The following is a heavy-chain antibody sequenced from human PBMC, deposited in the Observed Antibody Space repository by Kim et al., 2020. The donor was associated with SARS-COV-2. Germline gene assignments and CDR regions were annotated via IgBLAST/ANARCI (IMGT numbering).Heavy chain of an antibody. CDR1: GFTFSSYE. CDR3: ARAPLNDYGDYNNFQH. Sequence: GGSLRLSCAASGFTFSSYEMNWVRQAPGKGLEWVSYISSSGSTIYYADSVKGRFTISRDNAKNSLYLQMNSLRAEDTAVYYCARAPLNDYGDYNNFQHWGQGTTVTVSS. J-gene: IGHJ6*02. D-gene: IGHD4-17*01. V-gene: IGHV3-48*03. CDR2: ISSSGSTI.